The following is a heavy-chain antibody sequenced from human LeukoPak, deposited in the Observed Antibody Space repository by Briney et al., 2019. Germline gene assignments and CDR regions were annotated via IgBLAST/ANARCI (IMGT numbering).Heavy chain of an antibody. J-gene: IGHJ5*02. CDR2: ISAYNGNT. CDR3: ARSIVIAAAGTHNWFDP. CDR1: GYTFTSYG. Sequence: ASVKVSCKASGYTFTSYGISWVRHAPGQGLEWMGWISAYNGNTNYAQKLQGRVTMTTDTSTSTAYMELRSLRSDDTAVYYCARSIVIAAAGTHNWFDPWGQGTLVTVSS. D-gene: IGHD6-13*01. V-gene: IGHV1-18*01.